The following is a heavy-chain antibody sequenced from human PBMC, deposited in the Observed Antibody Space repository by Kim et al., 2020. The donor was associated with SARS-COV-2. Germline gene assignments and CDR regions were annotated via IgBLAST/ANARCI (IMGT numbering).Heavy chain of an antibody. D-gene: IGHD6-19*01. J-gene: IGHJ4*02. CDR3: ASPGVAVAGGLGY. CDR1: GGSISSYY. Sequence: SETLSLTCTVSGGSISSYYWSWIRQPPGKGLEWIGYIYYSGSTNYNPSLKSRVTISVDTSKNQFSLKLSSVTAADTAVYYCASPGVAVAGGLGYWGQGTLVTVSS. V-gene: IGHV4-59*01. CDR2: IYYSGST.